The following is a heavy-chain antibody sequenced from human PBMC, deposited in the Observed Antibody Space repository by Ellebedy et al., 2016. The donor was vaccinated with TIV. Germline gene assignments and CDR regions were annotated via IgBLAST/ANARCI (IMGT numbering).Heavy chain of an antibody. CDR1: GGTFSSYA. D-gene: IGHD6-6*01. J-gene: IGHJ4*02. V-gene: IGHV1-69*13. CDR2: IIPIFGTA. Sequence: SVKVSXKASGGTFSSYAISWVRQAPGQGLEWMGGIIPIFGTANYAQKFQGRVTITADESTSTAYMELSSLRSEDTAVYYCARDRGSSSSVGGDYWGQGTLVTVSS. CDR3: ARDRGSSSSVGGDY.